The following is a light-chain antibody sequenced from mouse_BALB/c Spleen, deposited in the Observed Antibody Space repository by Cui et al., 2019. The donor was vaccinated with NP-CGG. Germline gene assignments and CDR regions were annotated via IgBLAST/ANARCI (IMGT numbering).Light chain of an antibody. CDR2: GTN. J-gene: IGLJ1*01. CDR1: TGAVTTSNY. V-gene: IGLV1*01. CDR3: ALWYSNHWV. Sequence: QGVVTGKSALTTSPGETVTLTCRSSTGAVTTSNYANWVQEKPDHLFTGLIGGTNNRTPGVPARFSGSLIGDKAALTITGAQTEDEAIYFCALWYSNHWVFGGGTKLTVL.